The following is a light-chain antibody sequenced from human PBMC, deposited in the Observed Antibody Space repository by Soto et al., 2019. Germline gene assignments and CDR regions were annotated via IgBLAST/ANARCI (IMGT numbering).Light chain of an antibody. CDR1: SSDIGDSNF. V-gene: IGLV2-14*01. Sequence: LAQPASVSGSPGQSITISCTGTSSDIGDSNFVSWYQHHPGKAPKLLIYDVSDRPSRISSRFSGSKSANTDSLTISGLQAEDEALYYCSSYTSTTTVRFVFGTGTKVTVL. CDR3: SSYTSTTTVRFV. CDR2: DVS. J-gene: IGLJ1*01.